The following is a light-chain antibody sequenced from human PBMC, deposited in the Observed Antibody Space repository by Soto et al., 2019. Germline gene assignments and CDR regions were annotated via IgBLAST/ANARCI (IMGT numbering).Light chain of an antibody. J-gene: IGKJ4*01. CDR1: QSVSRNY. V-gene: IGKV3-20*01. CDR2: GTS. CDR3: QYYVSSPLT. Sequence: EIVLTQSPGTLSLSPGERATLSCRASQSVSRNYLAWYQQRPGQAPRLLIYGTSSRATGIPARFSGSGSGTDFTLTVSRLEPEDFAVYYCQYYVSSPLTFGGGTKVEIK.